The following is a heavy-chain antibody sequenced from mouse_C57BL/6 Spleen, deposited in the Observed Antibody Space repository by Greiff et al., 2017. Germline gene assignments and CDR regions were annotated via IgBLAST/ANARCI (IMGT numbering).Heavy chain of an antibody. Sequence: QPQQPGAELVRPGTSVKLSCKASGYTFTRHRMPRVKQRPGQGLEWIGVLDPSDSYTNYNQKFKGKATVTVDTSSSTAYMQLSSLTSEDSAVYYCARRGGGYAMDYWGQGTSVTVSS. V-gene: IGHV1-59*01. CDR1: GYTFTRHR. J-gene: IGHJ4*01. CDR3: ARRGGGYAMDY. CDR2: LDPSDSYT.